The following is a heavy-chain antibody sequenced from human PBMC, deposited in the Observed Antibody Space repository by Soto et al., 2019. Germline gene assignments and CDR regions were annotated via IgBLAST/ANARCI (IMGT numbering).Heavy chain of an antibody. J-gene: IGHJ4*02. CDR1: GFTFSSYA. Sequence: GVSLRLSCAASGFTFSSYAMHWVRQAPGKGLEWVAVISYDGSNKYYADSVKGRFTISRDNSKNTLYLQMNSLRAEDTAVYYCAREGYCSSTSCLYYFDYWGQGTLVTVSS. D-gene: IGHD2-2*01. CDR3: AREGYCSSTSCLYYFDY. V-gene: IGHV3-30-3*01. CDR2: ISYDGSNK.